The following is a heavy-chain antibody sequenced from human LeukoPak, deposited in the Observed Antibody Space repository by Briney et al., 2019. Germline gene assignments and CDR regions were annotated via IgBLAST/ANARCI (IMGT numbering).Heavy chain of an antibody. D-gene: IGHD1-7*01. CDR3: AKGAGTTFRFRTYSYLYHMDV. CDR2: ISGSDDNT. Sequence: GGSLRLSCAASGFTFSTYAMSWVRQAPGKGLEWVSSISGSDDNTYYADSVKGRFTISRDNSKNTLYLQMNSLRAEDTAVYYCAKGAGTTFRFRTYSYLYHMDVWGKGTTVTVSS. V-gene: IGHV3-23*01. CDR1: GFTFSTYA. J-gene: IGHJ6*03.